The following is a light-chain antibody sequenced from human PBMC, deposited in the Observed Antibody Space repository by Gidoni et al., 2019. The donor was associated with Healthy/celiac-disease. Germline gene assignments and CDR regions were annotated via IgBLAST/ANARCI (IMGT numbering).Light chain of an antibody. J-gene: IGKJ3*01. V-gene: IGKV1-5*03. CDR3: QPYSGT. Sequence: DIQMTQSPSTLSASVGDRVTITCRASQSISSWLAWYQQKPGNAPKLLIYKASSLESGVPSRFRGSGSGTEFTLTIRRLPPDAFSPYYCQPYSGTFGPVTKVDIK. CDR1: QSISSW. CDR2: KAS.